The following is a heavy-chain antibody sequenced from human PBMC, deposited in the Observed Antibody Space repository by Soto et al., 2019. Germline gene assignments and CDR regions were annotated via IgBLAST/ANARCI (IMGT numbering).Heavy chain of an antibody. D-gene: IGHD3-16*01. CDR3: ARDSRDYVWGSYADY. J-gene: IGHJ4*02. V-gene: IGHV4-4*02. CDR2: IYHSGST. Sequence: PSETLSLTCAVSGGSISSSNWWSWVRQPPGKGLEWIGEIYHSGSTNYNPSLKSRVTISVDKSKNQFSLKLSSVTAADTAVYYCARDSRDYVWGSYADYWGQGTLVTVSS. CDR1: GGSISSSNW.